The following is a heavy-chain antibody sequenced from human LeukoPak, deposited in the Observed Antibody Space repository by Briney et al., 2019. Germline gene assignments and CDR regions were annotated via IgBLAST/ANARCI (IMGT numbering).Heavy chain of an antibody. Sequence: ASVKVSCKASGYTFTSYGISWVRQAPGQGLEWMGWISAYNGNTTYAQKLQGRVTMTTDTSTSTAYMELRSLRSDDTAVYYCATHRPLYCSSTSCQPDYWGQGTLVTVSS. V-gene: IGHV1-18*01. CDR1: GYTFTSYG. J-gene: IGHJ4*02. D-gene: IGHD2-2*01. CDR2: ISAYNGNT. CDR3: ATHRPLYCSSTSCQPDY.